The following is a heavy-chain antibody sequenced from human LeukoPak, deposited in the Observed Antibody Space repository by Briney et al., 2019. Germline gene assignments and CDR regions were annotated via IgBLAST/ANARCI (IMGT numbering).Heavy chain of an antibody. CDR3: ARRDYYDSSGYYYDAFDI. CDR1: GFTFSSYE. D-gene: IGHD3-22*01. Sequence: SGGSLRLSCAASGFTFSSYEMNWVRQAPGKGLEWVSYISSSGSTIYYADSVKGRFTISRDNAKNSLYLQMNSLRAEDTAVYYCARRDYYDSSGYYYDAFDIWGQGTMVTVSS. CDR2: ISSSGSTI. V-gene: IGHV3-48*03. J-gene: IGHJ3*02.